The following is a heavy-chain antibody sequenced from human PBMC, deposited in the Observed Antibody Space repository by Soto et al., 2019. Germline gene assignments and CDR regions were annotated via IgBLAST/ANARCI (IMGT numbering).Heavy chain of an antibody. J-gene: IGHJ4*02. D-gene: IGHD6-19*01. CDR2: ISSSGSSI. CDR1: GFPFSSFS. CDR3: AREATKISLAAKSYD. Sequence: LRLSCAASGFPFSSFSMNWVRQAPGKGLEWVSSISSSGSSIYYADSVKGRFTISRDNAMYSLYLQMDSLRAEDTAIYYCAREATKISLAAKSYDWGQGTLVTVSS. V-gene: IGHV3-21*04.